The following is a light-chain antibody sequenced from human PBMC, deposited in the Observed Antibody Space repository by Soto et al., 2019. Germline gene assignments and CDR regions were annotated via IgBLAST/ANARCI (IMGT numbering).Light chain of an antibody. J-gene: IGKJ2*01. CDR1: QDISNY. V-gene: IGKV1-27*01. Sequence: DIQMTQSLSSLSASVGDRVTITCRASQDISNYLAWYQQKPGKVPRLLIYGASTLQSGVPSRFSGSGSGTDFTLTISSLQPEDVASYYCQKYNSAPYTFGQGTKLEIK. CDR2: GAS. CDR3: QKYNSAPYT.